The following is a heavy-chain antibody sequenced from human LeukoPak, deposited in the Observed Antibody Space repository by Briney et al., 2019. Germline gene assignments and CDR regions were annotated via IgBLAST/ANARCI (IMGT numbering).Heavy chain of an antibody. D-gene: IGHD5-24*01. CDR1: GDSISSDY. Sequence: SETLSLTCTVSGDSISSDYWTWIRQSAGRGLEWIGQIYRTGTTNYNPSLKSRVTMSVDTSKNQFSLSLNSVTAADTGVYYCARDRPEFVEVLQAYLHTFDVWGQGTMVTVSS. V-gene: IGHV4-4*07. J-gene: IGHJ3*01. CDR3: ARDRPEFVEVLQAYLHTFDV. CDR2: IYRTGTT.